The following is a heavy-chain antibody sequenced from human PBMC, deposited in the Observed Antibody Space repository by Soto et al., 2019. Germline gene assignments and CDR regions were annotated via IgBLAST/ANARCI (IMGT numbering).Heavy chain of an antibody. Sequence: ASVKVSCKASGYTFTSYYMHWVRQAPGQGLEWMGIINPSGGSTSYAQKFQGRVTMTRDTSTSTVYMELSSLRSEDTAVYYCARWHYYGSGRWGTDDAFDIWGQGTMVTVAS. CDR3: ARWHYYGSGRWGTDDAFDI. CDR2: INPSGGST. J-gene: IGHJ3*02. D-gene: IGHD3-10*01. V-gene: IGHV1-46*01. CDR1: GYTFTSYY.